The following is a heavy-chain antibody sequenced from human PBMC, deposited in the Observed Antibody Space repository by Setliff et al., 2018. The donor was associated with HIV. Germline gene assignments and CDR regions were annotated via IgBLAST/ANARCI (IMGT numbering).Heavy chain of an antibody. D-gene: IGHD5-18*01. J-gene: IGHJ5*02. Sequence: PGGSLRLSCAASGFAFRNYIFHWVRQAPGKGLEWVAIISSDGSDKNYADSVKGRFTISRDNAKNSLYLQMNSLRSEDTALYYCARSPNRYSPLDWFDPWGQGTLVTVSS. CDR2: ISSDGSDK. CDR3: ARSPNRYSPLDWFDP. V-gene: IGHV3-30*01. CDR1: GFAFRNYI.